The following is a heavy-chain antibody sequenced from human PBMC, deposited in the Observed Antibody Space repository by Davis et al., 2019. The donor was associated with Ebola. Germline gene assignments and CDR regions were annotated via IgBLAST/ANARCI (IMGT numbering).Heavy chain of an antibody. Sequence: GESLKISCAASGFTFSSYAMSWVRQAPGKGLEWVSAISTSGGSTYYADSVRGRFTISRDNSKNTLYLQMNSLRAEDTAVYYCAKSPLSTGWLYFDYWGQGTLVTVSS. CDR2: ISTSGGST. V-gene: IGHV3-23*01. J-gene: IGHJ4*02. CDR1: GFTFSSYA. CDR3: AKSPLSTGWLYFDY. D-gene: IGHD6-19*01.